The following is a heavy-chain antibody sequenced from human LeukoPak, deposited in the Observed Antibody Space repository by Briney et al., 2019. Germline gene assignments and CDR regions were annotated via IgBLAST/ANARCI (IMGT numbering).Heavy chain of an antibody. V-gene: IGHV4-4*02. D-gene: IGHD3-22*01. Sequence: SGTLSLTSTVSGGSINSLDLWSWVRQPPGKGLEWIGEMYLSGTTHSNPSVKSRVTISIDKSKNQFFLNLSSVTAADTAVYYCAGLVGRYSSGLYYYYFDYWGQGTLVTVSS. CDR2: MYLSGTT. CDR1: GGSINSLDL. J-gene: IGHJ4*02. CDR3: AGLVGRYSSGLYYYYFDY.